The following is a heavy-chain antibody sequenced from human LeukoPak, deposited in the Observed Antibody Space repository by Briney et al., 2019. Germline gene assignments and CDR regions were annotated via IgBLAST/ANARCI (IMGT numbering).Heavy chain of an antibody. CDR1: GFSFSSYA. CDR2: IISSGAGT. CDR3: TKVQVPTDY. V-gene: IGHV3-23*01. J-gene: IGHJ4*02. Sequence: GGSLRRSCAASGFSFSSYAMSRVRQAPGKGLEWVSGIISSGAGTNYADSVRGRFTISRDNSKNTLYLQMNSLRAEDTAVYYCTKVQVPTDYWGQGTLVTVSS.